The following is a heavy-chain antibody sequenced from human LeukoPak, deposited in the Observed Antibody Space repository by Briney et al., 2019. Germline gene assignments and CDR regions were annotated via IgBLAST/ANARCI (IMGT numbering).Heavy chain of an antibody. Sequence: GGSLRLSCAASGFTFSSYSMNWVRQAPGKGLEWVSYISSSSSTIYYADSVKGRFTISRDNAKNSLYLQMNSLRAEDTAVYYCAREFKAGAPSVAGYFDYWGQGTLVTVSS. V-gene: IGHV3-48*04. CDR3: AREFKAGAPSVAGYFDY. CDR2: ISSSSSTI. CDR1: GFTFSSYS. J-gene: IGHJ4*02. D-gene: IGHD6-19*01.